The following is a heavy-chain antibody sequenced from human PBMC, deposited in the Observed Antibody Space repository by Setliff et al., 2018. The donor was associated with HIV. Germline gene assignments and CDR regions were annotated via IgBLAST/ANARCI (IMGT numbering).Heavy chain of an antibody. CDR3: ARSPLYSGYERYYFDY. CDR2: IFYSGST. J-gene: IGHJ4*02. V-gene: IGHV4-61*01. Sequence: SETLSLTCSVSGGSINRGNYYWSWIRQPPGKGLEWIGFIFYSGSTNYNPSLKSRVTISLDRSKTQFSLKLSSVTAADTAVYYCARSPLYSGYERYYFDYWGQGTLVTVSS. D-gene: IGHD5-12*01. CDR1: GGSINRGNYY.